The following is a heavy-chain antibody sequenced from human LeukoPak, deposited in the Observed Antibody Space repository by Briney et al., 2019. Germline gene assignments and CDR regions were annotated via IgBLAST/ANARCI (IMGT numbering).Heavy chain of an antibody. CDR2: ISACNGNT. J-gene: IGHJ4*02. CDR3: ARDRYVQQWLIPIDY. D-gene: IGHD6-19*01. Sequence: ASVKVSCKASGYTFTSYGISWVRQAPGQGLEWMGWISACNGNTNYAQKLQGRVTMTTDTSTSTAYMELRSLRSDDTAVYYCARDRYVQQWLIPIDYWGQGTLVTVSS. V-gene: IGHV1-18*01. CDR1: GYTFTSYG.